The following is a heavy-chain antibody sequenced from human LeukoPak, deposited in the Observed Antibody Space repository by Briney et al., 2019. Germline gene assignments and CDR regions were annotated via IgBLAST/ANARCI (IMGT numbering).Heavy chain of an antibody. D-gene: IGHD3-10*01. CDR1: GFAFSTYG. CDR2: IWYDGSNK. Sequence: PGRSLRLSCAASGFAFSTYGMHWVRQGPGKGLEWVAVIWYDGSNKDYAESVKGRFTISRDNAKNLVFLQMNSLRAEDTAVYYCAREWFLARYSWGQGVLVTVSS. V-gene: IGHV3-33*01. CDR3: AREWFLARYS. J-gene: IGHJ5*02.